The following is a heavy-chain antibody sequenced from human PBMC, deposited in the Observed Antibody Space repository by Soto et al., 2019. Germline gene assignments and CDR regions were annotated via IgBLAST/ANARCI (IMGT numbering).Heavy chain of an antibody. CDR1: GGTFNNYA. J-gene: IGHJ6*02. CDR2: IIPIFGTT. V-gene: IGHV1-69*13. Sequence: ASVKVSCKASGGTFNNYAISWLRQAPGQGLECMGGIIPIFGTTNYAQKFQGRVTITADEATSTAYMELSSLRSEDTAVYYCARDVDTGGMDVWGQGTTVTVSS. CDR3: ARDVDTGGMDV. D-gene: IGHD5-18*01.